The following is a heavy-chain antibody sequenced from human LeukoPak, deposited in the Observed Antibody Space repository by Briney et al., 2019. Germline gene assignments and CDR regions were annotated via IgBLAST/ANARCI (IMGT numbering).Heavy chain of an antibody. CDR3: VRDFRSADY. CDR1: GFTFSTYC. V-gene: IGHV3-74*01. Sequence: PGGSLRLSCAASGFTFSTYCMHWVRQAPGKGPMWVSRICPDGTVTNYADSVKARFIISRDNARNTVYLQMNSLRVEDTAVYYCVRDFRSADYWGQGTLVRVSS. J-gene: IGHJ4*02. CDR2: ICPDGTVT.